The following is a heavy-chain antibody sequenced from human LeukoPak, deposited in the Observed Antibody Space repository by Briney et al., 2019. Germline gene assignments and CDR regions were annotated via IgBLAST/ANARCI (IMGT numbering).Heavy chain of an antibody. Sequence: SETLSLTCTVSGGSISSSSYYWGWIRQPPGKGLEWIGSVFYSGRTYCNPSLKSRVTIFVDPSKNQFSLNLRSVTAADTAVYYCARHERCSSINCIYNWFDPWGQGTLVIVSS. CDR2: VFYSGRT. CDR1: GGSISSSSYY. J-gene: IGHJ5*02. CDR3: ARHERCSSINCIYNWFDP. V-gene: IGHV4-39*01. D-gene: IGHD2-2*01.